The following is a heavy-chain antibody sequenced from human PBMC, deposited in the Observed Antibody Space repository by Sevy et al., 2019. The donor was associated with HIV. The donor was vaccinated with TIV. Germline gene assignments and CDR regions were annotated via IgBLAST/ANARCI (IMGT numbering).Heavy chain of an antibody. V-gene: IGHV3-7*04. CDR2: IKEDDTVK. D-gene: IGHD2-21*01. Sequence: GGSLRLSCVASGFSLESYWMNWVRQAPGKPLEWVVNIKEDDTVKYYVESVKGRFTISRDNGRNLVYLLMNNLKVEDTALYYCVRAIQSEGSFWGQGTRVTVSS. CDR3: VRAIQSEGSF. J-gene: IGHJ4*02. CDR1: GFSLESYW.